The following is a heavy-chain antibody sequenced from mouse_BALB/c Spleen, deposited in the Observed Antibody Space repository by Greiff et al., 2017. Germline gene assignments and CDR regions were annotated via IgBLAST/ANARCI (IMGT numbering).Heavy chain of an antibody. CDR1: GFTFSSYA. V-gene: IGHV5-9-3*01. Sequence: EVKLLESGGGLVKPGGSLKLSCAASGFTFSSYAMSWVRQTPEKRLEWVATISSGGSYTYYPDSVKGRFTISRDNAKNTLYLQMSSLRSEDTAMYYCARQDDKGYAMDYWGQGTSVTVSS. CDR3: ARQDDKGYAMDY. J-gene: IGHJ4*01. CDR2: ISSGGSYT.